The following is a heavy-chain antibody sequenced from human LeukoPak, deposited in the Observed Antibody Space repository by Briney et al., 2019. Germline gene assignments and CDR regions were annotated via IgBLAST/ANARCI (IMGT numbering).Heavy chain of an antibody. J-gene: IGHJ4*02. D-gene: IGHD6-19*01. V-gene: IGHV4-30-4*08. CDR3: ARRGSGWLDFDY. CDR1: GGSISSGDYY. CDR2: IYYSGST. Sequence: SQTLSLTCTVSGGSISSGDYYWSWIRQPPGKGLEWIGYIYYSGSTYYNPSLKSRVTISVDTSKNQFSLKLSSVTAADTAVYYCARRGSGWLDFDYWGQGTLVTVSS.